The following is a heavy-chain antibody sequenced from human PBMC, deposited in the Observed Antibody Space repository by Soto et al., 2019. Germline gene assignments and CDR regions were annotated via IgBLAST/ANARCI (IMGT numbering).Heavy chain of an antibody. Sequence: ASVKVSCKASGYTFTGYYMHWVRQAPGQGLEWMGWINPNSGGTNYAQKFQGSVTMTRDTSISTAYMELSRLRSDDTAVYYCARPKGQSWFGELLYFDYWGQGTLVTVSS. CDR2: INPNSGGT. CDR3: ARPKGQSWFGELLYFDY. CDR1: GYTFTGYY. V-gene: IGHV1-2*04. J-gene: IGHJ4*02. D-gene: IGHD3-10*01.